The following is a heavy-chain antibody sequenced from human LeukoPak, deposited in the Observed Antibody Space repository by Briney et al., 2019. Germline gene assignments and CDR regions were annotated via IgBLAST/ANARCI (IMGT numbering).Heavy chain of an antibody. D-gene: IGHD3-3*01. CDR1: GFTFRDAW. J-gene: IGHJ4*02. CDR3: TTVAYDFWSDYYYFEY. Sequence: GSLRLSCAASGFTFRDAWMTWVRQAPGKGLEWVGRIRSKTDGGTTDYAVSVQGRFTISRDDSKNTLYLQMNSLKTEDTAVYYCTTVAYDFWSDYYYFEYWGQGTLVTVSS. CDR2: IRSKTDGGTT. V-gene: IGHV3-15*01.